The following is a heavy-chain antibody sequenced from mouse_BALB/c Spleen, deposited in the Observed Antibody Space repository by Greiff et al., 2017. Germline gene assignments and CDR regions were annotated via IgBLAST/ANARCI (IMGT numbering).Heavy chain of an antibody. CDR1: GYSITSDYA. CDR3: ARGIYQPWFAY. V-gene: IGHV3-2*02. D-gene: IGHD2-1*01. J-gene: IGHJ3*01. Sequence: ESGPGLVKPSQSLSLTCTVTGYSITSDYAWNWIRQFPGNKLEWMGYISYSGSTSYNPSLKSRISITRDTSKNQFFLQLNSVTTEDTATYYCARGIYQPWFAYWGQGTLVTVSA. CDR2: ISYSGST.